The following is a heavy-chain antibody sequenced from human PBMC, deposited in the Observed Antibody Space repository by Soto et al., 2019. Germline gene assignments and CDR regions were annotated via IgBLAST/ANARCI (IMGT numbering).Heavy chain of an antibody. D-gene: IGHD3-3*01. Sequence: QVQLVESGGGVVQPGRSLRLSCAASGFTFSSYGMHWVRQAPGKGLEWVAVISYDGSNKYYADSVKGRFTISRDNSKNTLYLQMNSLRAEDTAVYYCAKGKYDFWSGSKLYGMDVWGQGTKVTVSS. V-gene: IGHV3-30*18. CDR2: ISYDGSNK. J-gene: IGHJ6*02. CDR1: GFTFSSYG. CDR3: AKGKYDFWSGSKLYGMDV.